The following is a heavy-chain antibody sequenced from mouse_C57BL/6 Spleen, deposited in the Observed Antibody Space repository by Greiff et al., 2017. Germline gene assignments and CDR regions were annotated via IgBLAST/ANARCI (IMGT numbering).Heavy chain of an antibody. D-gene: IGHD1-3*01. CDR2: IDPSDSYT. V-gene: IGHV1-50*01. Sequence: VQLQQPGAELVKPGASVKLSCKASGYTFTSYWMQWVKQRPGQGLEWIGEIDPSDSYTNYNQKFKGKATLTVDTSSSTAYMQLSSLTSEGSAVYDCAGVYACTTVEGAYFDYWGQGTTLTVSS. J-gene: IGHJ2*01. CDR3: AGVYACTTVEGAYFDY. CDR1: GYTFTSYW.